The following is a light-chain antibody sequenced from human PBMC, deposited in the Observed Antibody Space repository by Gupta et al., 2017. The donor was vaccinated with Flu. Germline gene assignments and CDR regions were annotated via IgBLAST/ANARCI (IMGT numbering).Light chain of an antibody. CDR3: QHRSDWPPT. Sequence: EIVLTQSPATLSLSPGERATLSCWASQRVGRYLAWYQQKSGQAPRLLIYDASKRATGIPARFSGSGSGTDFTLTISSLEPEDFAVYHCQHRSDWPPTFGGGTKVQIK. CDR2: DAS. V-gene: IGKV3-11*01. CDR1: QRVGRY. J-gene: IGKJ4*01.